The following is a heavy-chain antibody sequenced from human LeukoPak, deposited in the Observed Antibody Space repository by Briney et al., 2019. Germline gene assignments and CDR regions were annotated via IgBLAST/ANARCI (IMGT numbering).Heavy chain of an antibody. D-gene: IGHD5-24*01. V-gene: IGHV3-21*01. CDR1: GFTFSSYS. CDR3: ARGVSVEMATG. J-gene: IGHJ4*02. Sequence: GGSLRLSCAASGFTFSSYSMNWVRQAPGKGLEWVSSISSSSYIYYADSVKGRFTISRDNAKNSLYLQMNSLRAEDTAVYYCARGVSVEMATGRGQGTLVTVSS. CDR2: ISSSSYI.